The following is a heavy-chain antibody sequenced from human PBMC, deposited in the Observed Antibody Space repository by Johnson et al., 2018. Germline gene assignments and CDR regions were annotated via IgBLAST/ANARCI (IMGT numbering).Heavy chain of an antibody. D-gene: IGHD2-2*01. J-gene: IGHJ6*02. CDR3: ARDQECSSTSCLGMDV. CDR2: ISWNSGSI. CDR1: GFTFDDYA. Sequence: VQLVESGGGLVQPGRSLRLSCAASGFTFDDYAMHWVRQAPGKGLEWVSGISWNSGSIGYADAVKGRFTISRDNSKNTLYLQMNSLRAEDTAVYYCARDQECSSTSCLGMDVWGQGTTVTVSS. V-gene: IGHV3-9*01.